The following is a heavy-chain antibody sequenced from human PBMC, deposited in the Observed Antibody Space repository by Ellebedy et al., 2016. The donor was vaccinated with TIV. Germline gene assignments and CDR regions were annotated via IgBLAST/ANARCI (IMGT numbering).Heavy chain of an antibody. V-gene: IGHV3-23*01. CDR1: GFTFSTYA. J-gene: IGHJ4*02. CDR2: FSRSGAT. D-gene: IGHD3-10*01. CDR3: ARDPPASGSGTYG. Sequence: GGSLRLSXAASGFTFSTYAMAWVRQAPGKGLEWVSTFSRSGATVYADSVKGRFTISRDNSKNTVYLQMNNLRDDDTAVYYCARDPPASGSGTYGWGQGTLVTVSS.